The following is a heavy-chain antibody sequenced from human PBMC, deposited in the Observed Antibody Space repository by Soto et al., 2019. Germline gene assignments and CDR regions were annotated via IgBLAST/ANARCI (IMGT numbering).Heavy chain of an antibody. Sequence: PSETLSLTXSVSGAPISSNDYFWAWIRQPPGRGLEFIASMHASGGTYHASSLKSRATTSLDTSKDQFSLKLQSVTAADTGTYYCAAIVVGATRHPDVDHWGQGTLVTVS. J-gene: IGHJ4*02. D-gene: IGHD2-15*01. V-gene: IGHV4-39*01. CDR2: MHASGGT. CDR3: AAIVVGATRHPDVDH. CDR1: GAPISSNDYF.